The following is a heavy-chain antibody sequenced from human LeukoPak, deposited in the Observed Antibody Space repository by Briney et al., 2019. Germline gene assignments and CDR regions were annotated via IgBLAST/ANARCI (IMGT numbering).Heavy chain of an antibody. V-gene: IGHV5-51*01. D-gene: IGHD3-10*01. Sequence: GESLKIYWRGSGYSFTSYWFGWVRQMPGKGLEWMGSIYPGESDTRYSPSFQCQVTISADMPIRTAYLQWTSLRAADTAMYYYARLRTPRGPITMLGDAFDIWGEGPMVTVSS. J-gene: IGHJ3*02. CDR1: GYSFTSYW. CDR2: IYPGESDT. CDR3: ARLRTPRGPITMLGDAFDI.